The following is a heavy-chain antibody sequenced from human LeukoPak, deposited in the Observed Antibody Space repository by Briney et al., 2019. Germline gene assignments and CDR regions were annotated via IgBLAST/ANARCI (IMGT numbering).Heavy chain of an antibody. V-gene: IGHV4-59*08. D-gene: IGHD4-23*01. CDR3: ARHPYGGRFDP. CDR2: IYYSGGT. J-gene: IGHJ5*02. Sequence: PSETLSLTCTVSGGSISSYYWSWIRQPPGKGLEWIGYIYYSGGTNYNPSLKSRVTISVDTSKNQFSLKLSSVTAADTAVYYCARHPYGGRFDPWGQGTLVTVSS. CDR1: GGSISSYY.